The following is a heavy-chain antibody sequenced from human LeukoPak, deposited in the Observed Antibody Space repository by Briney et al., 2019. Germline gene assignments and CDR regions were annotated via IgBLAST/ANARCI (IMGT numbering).Heavy chain of an antibody. CDR2: IYYSGST. V-gene: IGHV4-59*01. D-gene: IGHD3-9*01. Sequence: SETLSLTCTVSGGSINSYYWSWIRQPPGKGLEWIGYIYYSGSTNYNPSLKSRVTISVDTSKNQFSLKLSSVTAADTAVYYCARGVILTGSYFDYWGQGTLVTVSS. CDR3: ARGVILTGSYFDY. CDR1: GGSINSYY. J-gene: IGHJ4*02.